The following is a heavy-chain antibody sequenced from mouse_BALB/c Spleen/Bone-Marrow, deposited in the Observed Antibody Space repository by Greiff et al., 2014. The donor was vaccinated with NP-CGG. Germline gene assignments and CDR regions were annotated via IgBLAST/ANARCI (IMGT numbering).Heavy chain of an antibody. CDR3: ARNWDWVFAY. Sequence: EVQLQQSGTVLARPGASLRMSCKASGYTFTNYWINWIKQRPGQGLEWIGAIYPGNNDAKYTQKFKAKAKLTAVTSTSTADMELSSLTNEDSAVYHCARNWDWVFAYWGQGTLVTVSA. J-gene: IGHJ3*01. CDR1: GYTFTNYW. CDR2: IYPGNNDA. V-gene: IGHV1-5*01. D-gene: IGHD4-1*01.